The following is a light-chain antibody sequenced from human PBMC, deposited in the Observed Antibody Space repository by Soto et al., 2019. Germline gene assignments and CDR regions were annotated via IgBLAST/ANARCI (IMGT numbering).Light chain of an antibody. CDR2: YDS. Sequence: SYELTQPPSVSVAPGKTARITCGGNNIGSKSVHWYQQKPGQAPVLVIYYDSDRPSGIPERFSGSNSGNTATLTISRVEAWDEADYYGQVWDSSSDHYVFGTGTKVTVL. J-gene: IGLJ1*01. V-gene: IGLV3-21*04. CDR1: NIGSKS. CDR3: QVWDSSSDHYV.